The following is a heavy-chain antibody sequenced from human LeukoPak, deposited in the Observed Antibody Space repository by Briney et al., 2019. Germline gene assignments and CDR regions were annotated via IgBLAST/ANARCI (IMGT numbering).Heavy chain of an antibody. CDR3: ARAVAGTADFDF. CDR1: GGPISSYY. J-gene: IGHJ4*02. Sequence: SETLSLTCTVSGGPISSYYWSWIRQPAGKALEWIGRISSSGNTHYNPSLKSRVTMSVDTSKNQFSLRLSSVTAADTAIYYCARAVAGTADFDFWGQGTLVTVSS. CDR2: ISSSGNT. D-gene: IGHD6-19*01. V-gene: IGHV4-4*07.